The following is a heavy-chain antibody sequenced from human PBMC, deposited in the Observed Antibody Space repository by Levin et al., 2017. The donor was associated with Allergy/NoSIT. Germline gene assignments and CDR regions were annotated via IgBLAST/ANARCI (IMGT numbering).Heavy chain of an antibody. Sequence: GGSLRLSCKGSGYSFTSYWIGWVRQMPGKGLEWMGIIYPGDSDTRYSPSFQGQVTISADKSISTAYLQWSSLKASDTAMYYCASHTSLHDYGDSNYDAFDIWGQGTMVTVSS. CDR1: GYSFTSYW. CDR2: IYPGDSDT. CDR3: ASHTSLHDYGDSNYDAFDI. V-gene: IGHV5-51*01. D-gene: IGHD4-17*01. J-gene: IGHJ3*02.